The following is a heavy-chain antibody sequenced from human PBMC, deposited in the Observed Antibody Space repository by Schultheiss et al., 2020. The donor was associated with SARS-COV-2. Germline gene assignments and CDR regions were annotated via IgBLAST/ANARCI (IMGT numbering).Heavy chain of an antibody. D-gene: IGHD3-10*01. CDR2: ISYDGSNK. CDR1: GFTFSSYG. Sequence: GGSLRLSCAASGFTFSSYGMHWVRQAPGKGLEWVAVISYDGSNKYYADSVKGRFTISRDNSKNTLYLQMNSLRAEDTAVYYCARGSGPTVDYYMDVWGKGTTVTVSS. J-gene: IGHJ6*03. V-gene: IGHV3-30*03. CDR3: ARGSGPTVDYYMDV.